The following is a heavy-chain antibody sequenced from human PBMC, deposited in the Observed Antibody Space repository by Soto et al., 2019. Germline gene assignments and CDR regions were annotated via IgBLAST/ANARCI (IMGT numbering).Heavy chain of an antibody. CDR3: ARDVGAFDI. CDR1: GYTFTSYP. CDR2: INPGNGNT. D-gene: IGHD3-10*01. J-gene: IGHJ3*02. V-gene: IGHV1-3*01. Sequence: QVQLVQSGAEVKKPGASVKVSCKASGYTFTSYPMHWVRQAPGQRLEWMGWINPGNGNTKYSQKFQGRVTITRDTAASTAYMGLSSLTSDDTGVYYCARDVGAFDIWGQGTMVTVSS.